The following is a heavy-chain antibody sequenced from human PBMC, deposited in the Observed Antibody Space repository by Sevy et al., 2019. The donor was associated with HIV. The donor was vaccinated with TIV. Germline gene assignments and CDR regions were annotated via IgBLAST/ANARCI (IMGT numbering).Heavy chain of an antibody. CDR1: GYTLTELS. D-gene: IGHD1-26*01. J-gene: IGHJ6*03. CDR2: FDPEDGET. Sequence: ASVKVSCKVSGYTLTELSMHWVRQAPGEGLEWMGCFDPEDGETIYAQKFQGRVTMTEDTSTDTAYMELSSLGSDKTAVYYCATTHPIKIVGATRGYYYFMDVWGKGSTVTVSS. V-gene: IGHV1-24*01. CDR3: ATTHPIKIVGATRGYYYFMDV.